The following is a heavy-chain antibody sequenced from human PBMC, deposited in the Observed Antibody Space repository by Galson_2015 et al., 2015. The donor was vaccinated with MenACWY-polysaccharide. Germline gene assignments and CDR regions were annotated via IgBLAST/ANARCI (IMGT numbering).Heavy chain of an antibody. J-gene: IGHJ6*02. CDR2: IIPILGIA. V-gene: IGHV1-69*04. Sequence: SAKVSCKASGGTFSSYAISWVRQARGQGLEWMGRIIPILGIATYAQKYQGRVTITAYKTTSTAYMEQISLIPEDTAVYDCARPKPCFGVVTHHGMDVWGQGTTVTVSS. CDR3: ARPKPCFGVVTHHGMDV. CDR1: GGTFSSYA. D-gene: IGHD3-3*01.